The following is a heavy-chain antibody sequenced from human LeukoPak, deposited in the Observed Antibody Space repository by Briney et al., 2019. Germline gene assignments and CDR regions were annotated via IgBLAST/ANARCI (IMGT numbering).Heavy chain of an antibody. CDR3: ARRQGRGSGSYYNRKYYFDY. V-gene: IGHV4-61*02. CDR1: GGSISSGSYY. CDR2: IYTSGST. D-gene: IGHD3-10*01. Sequence: SQTLSLTCTVSGGSISSGSYYWSWIRQPAGKGLEWIGRIYTSGSTNYNPSLKSRVTISVDTSKNQFSLKLSSVTAADTAVYYCARRQGRGSGSYYNRKYYFDYWGQGTLVTVSS. J-gene: IGHJ4*02.